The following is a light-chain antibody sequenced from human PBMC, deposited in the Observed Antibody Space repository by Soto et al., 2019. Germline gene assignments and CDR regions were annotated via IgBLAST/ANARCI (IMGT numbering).Light chain of an antibody. Sequence: EIVMTQSPGTLSVSPGEGATLSCRAGQSVGANLAWYQQKPGQAPRLLIYDASSRATGIPDRFSGGGSGTDFTPTISRLEPEDFAVYYCQQFSSYPLTFGGGTKVDIK. V-gene: IGKV3-20*01. CDR2: DAS. CDR1: QSVGAN. J-gene: IGKJ4*01. CDR3: QQFSSYPLT.